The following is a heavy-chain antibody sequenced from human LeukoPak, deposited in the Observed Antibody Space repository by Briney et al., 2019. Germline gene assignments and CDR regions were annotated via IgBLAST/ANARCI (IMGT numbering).Heavy chain of an antibody. CDR1: GFIFGDYT. CDR2: IRPKAYGGTT. Sequence: GGSLRLSCTTSGFIFGDYTMSWFRQAPGKGLEWVGFIRPKAYGGTTEHAPSVRGRFTISRDDSKSISYLRMNSLRTEDTAVYFRSSYRFFNGYYGYWGQGTLVTVSS. CDR3: SSYRFFNGYYGY. D-gene: IGHD2-8*01. J-gene: IGHJ4*02. V-gene: IGHV3-49*03.